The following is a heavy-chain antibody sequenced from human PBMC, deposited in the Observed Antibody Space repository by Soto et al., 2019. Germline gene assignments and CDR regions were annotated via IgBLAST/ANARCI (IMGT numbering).Heavy chain of an antibody. CDR2: INHSRST. D-gene: IGHD7-27*01. V-gene: IGHV4-34*01. CDR3: ARGWGRIFDY. Sequence: QVQLQQWGAGLLKPSETLSLTCAVYGGSFSGYYWSWIRQPPGKGLEWIGEINHSRSTNYNPSLNRRVTISVDTSKNQFSLKLSSVTAADTAVYYCARGWGRIFDYWGQGTLVTVSS. CDR1: GGSFSGYY. J-gene: IGHJ4*02.